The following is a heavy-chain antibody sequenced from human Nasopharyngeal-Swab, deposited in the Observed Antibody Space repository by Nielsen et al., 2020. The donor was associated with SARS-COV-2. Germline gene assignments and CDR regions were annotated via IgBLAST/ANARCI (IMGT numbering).Heavy chain of an antibody. V-gene: IGHV4-4*07. CDR3: ARGLEWLDY. CDR2: IYTSGST. Sequence: WIRQPPGKGLEWSGGIYTSGSTNYNPSLKSRVTMSVDTSKNQFSLKLSSVTAADTSVYYCARGLEWLDYWGQGTLVTVSS. J-gene: IGHJ4*02. D-gene: IGHD3-3*01.